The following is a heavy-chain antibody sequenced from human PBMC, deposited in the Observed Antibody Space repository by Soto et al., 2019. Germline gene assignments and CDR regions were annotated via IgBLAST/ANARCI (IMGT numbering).Heavy chain of an antibody. J-gene: IGHJ3*02. CDR2: IYYSGST. D-gene: IGHD2-15*01. V-gene: IGHV4-30-4*01. CDR1: GGSISSGDYY. Sequence: ASETLSLTCTVSGGSISSGDYYWSWIRQPPGKGLEWIGYIYYSGSTYYNPSLKSRVTISVDTSKNQFSLKLSSVTAADTAVYYCARAGGYCSGGSCRPDAFDIWGQGTMVTVSS. CDR3: ARAGGYCSGGSCRPDAFDI.